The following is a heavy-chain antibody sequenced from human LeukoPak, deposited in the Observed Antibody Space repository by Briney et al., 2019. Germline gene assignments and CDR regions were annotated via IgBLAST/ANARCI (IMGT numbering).Heavy chain of an antibody. J-gene: IGHJ4*02. CDR1: GYTFTGYY. D-gene: IGHD2-21*02. Sequence: ASVKVSCKASGYTFTGYYMHWVRQAPGQGLEWMGWINPNSGGTNYAQKFQGRVTMTRDTSISTAYMELSRLRSDDTAVYYCARDIKTEVTPIDHWGQGTLVTVSS. CDR2: INPNSGGT. CDR3: ARDIKTEVTPIDH. V-gene: IGHV1-2*02.